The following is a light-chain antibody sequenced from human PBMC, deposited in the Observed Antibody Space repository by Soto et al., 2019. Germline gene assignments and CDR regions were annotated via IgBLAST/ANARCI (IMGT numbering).Light chain of an antibody. V-gene: IGKV3-15*01. CDR2: RAS. CDR3: QHYNDWPIT. J-gene: IGKJ5*01. Sequence: ALTQYPVTLSVSQGETATLSCTTSQSINTLLAWYQQKPGQAPRLVIYRASTRTSDIPARFSGSGSGTEFTLTINGLQSEDFAIYYCQHYNDWPITFGQGTRLEIK. CDR1: QSINTL.